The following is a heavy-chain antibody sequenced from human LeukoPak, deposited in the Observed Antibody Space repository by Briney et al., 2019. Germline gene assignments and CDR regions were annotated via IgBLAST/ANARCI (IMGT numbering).Heavy chain of an antibody. CDR3: AREVLEMATIRGFDY. J-gene: IGHJ4*02. CDR1: GYTFTSYA. CDR2: IIPIFGTA. D-gene: IGHD5-24*01. V-gene: IGHV1-69*13. Sequence: GASVKVSCKASGYTFTSYAISWVRQAPGQGLEWMGGIIPIFGTANYAQKFQGRVTITADESTSTAYMELSSLRSEDTAVYYCAREVLEMATIRGFDYWGQGTLVTVSS.